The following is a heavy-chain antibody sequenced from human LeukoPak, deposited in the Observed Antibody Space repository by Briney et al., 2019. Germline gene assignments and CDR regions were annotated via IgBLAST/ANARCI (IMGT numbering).Heavy chain of an antibody. Sequence: SVKVSCKASGGTFSSYAISWVRQAPGQGLEWMGGIIPIFGTANYAQKFQGRVTITADESTSTAYMELSSLRSEDTAVYYCAAAYTSNYYDSSGYSNPFDYWGQGTLVTVSS. D-gene: IGHD3-22*01. CDR2: IIPIFGTA. CDR1: GGTFSSYA. J-gene: IGHJ4*02. CDR3: AAAYTSNYYDSSGYSNPFDY. V-gene: IGHV1-69*13.